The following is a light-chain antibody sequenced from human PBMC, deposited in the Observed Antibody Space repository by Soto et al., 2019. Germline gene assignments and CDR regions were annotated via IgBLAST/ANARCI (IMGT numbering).Light chain of an antibody. CDR2: GAS. J-gene: IGKJ1*01. Sequence: EILMTQSPSTLSPSPGERATISCRASQSVSSNLAWYQQKPGQAPRLLIYGASTWATGIPARFSGSGSGTEFSLTISSLQSEDFAVYYCQQYKNWPRTFGQGTKVDNK. V-gene: IGKV3-15*01. CDR1: QSVSSN. CDR3: QQYKNWPRT.